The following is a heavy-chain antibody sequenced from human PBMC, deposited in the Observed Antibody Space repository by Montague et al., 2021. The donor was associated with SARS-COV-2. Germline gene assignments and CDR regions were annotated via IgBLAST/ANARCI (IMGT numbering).Heavy chain of an antibody. J-gene: IGHJ4*02. V-gene: IGHV4-31*03. D-gene: IGHD3-3*01. CDR1: GGSISSGGYY. CDR3: ARASGKKTIFGVVISYFDY. Sequence: TLSLTCTVSGGSISSGGYYWSWIRQHPGKGLEWIGYIYYSGSTYYXPSLKSRVTISVDPSKNQFSLKLSPVTAADTAVYYCARASGKKTIFGVVISYFDYWGQGTLVTVSS. CDR2: IYYSGST.